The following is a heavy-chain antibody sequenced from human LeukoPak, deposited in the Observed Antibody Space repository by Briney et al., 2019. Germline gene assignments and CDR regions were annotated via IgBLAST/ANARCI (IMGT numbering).Heavy chain of an antibody. Sequence: PGGSLRLSCAASGFTFSSYAMSWVRQAPGKGLEWVSSITDSSSYIYYADSLKGRFIISRDNAKKSLYLQMNSLRAEDTAVYYCTRDLRFSGSSDYWGQGTLVTVSS. V-gene: IGHV3-21*01. CDR3: TRDLRFSGSSDY. D-gene: IGHD1-26*01. CDR1: GFTFSSYA. CDR2: ITDSSSYI. J-gene: IGHJ4*02.